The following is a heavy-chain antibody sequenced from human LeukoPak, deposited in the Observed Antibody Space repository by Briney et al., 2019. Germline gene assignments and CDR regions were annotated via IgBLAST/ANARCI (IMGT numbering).Heavy chain of an antibody. CDR1: GFTFSSYD. Sequence: GGSLRLSCAASGFTFSSYDMHWVRQAPGKGPEWVAIIRYDGSNENYVDSVKGRFTISRDNSKKTLYLQMNSLRAEDTAVYYCARSRYNLDCWGQGTLVTVSS. CDR2: IRYDGSNE. CDR3: ARSRYNLDC. D-gene: IGHD5-24*01. V-gene: IGHV3-33*01. J-gene: IGHJ4*02.